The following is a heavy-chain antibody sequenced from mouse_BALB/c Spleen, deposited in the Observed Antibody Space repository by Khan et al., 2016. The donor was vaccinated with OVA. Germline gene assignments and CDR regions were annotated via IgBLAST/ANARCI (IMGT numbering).Heavy chain of an antibody. CDR3: ARDSNFDY. CDR2: ISSGSSSI. J-gene: IGHJ2*01. V-gene: IGHV5-17*02. CDR1: GFTFSRFG. Sequence: EVKLVESGGGLVQPGGSRKLSCAASGFTFSRFGMHWVRQAPEKGLEWVAYISSGSSSIYYADTVKGRFTISRDNPKNTLFLQMTSLRSEDTAMYYCARDSNFDYWGQGTTLTVSS.